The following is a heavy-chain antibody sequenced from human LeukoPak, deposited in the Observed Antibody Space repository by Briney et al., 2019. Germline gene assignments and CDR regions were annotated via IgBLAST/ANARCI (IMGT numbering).Heavy chain of an antibody. CDR1: GFSLSTSGMC. CDR2: IDWGDDK. J-gene: IGHJ4*02. CDR3: ARHYYGGIDFDY. V-gene: IGHV2-70*11. D-gene: IGHD4-23*01. Sequence: ESGPALVNPTQTLTLTCTFSGFSLSTSGMCVSWIRQPPGKALEWLARIDWGDDKYYSTSLKTRLTISKDTSKNQVVLTMTNMDPVDTATYYRARHYYGGIDFDYWGQGTLVTVSS.